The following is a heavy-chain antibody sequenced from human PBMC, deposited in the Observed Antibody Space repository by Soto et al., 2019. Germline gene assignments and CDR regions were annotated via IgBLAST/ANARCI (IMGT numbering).Heavy chain of an antibody. D-gene: IGHD2-15*01. Sequence: QVQLQESGPGLVKPSQTLSLICTVSGDSAISGDTYLNWIRQHPERGLEWMGYVNYRGTTTYPPALKSRILISVDTSANQFSLRLTSVTAADTAVYYCARAAPGVAPHWGQGDRVTVSS. CDR1: GDSAISGDTY. V-gene: IGHV4-31*03. CDR3: ARAAPGVAPH. CDR2: VNYRGTT. J-gene: IGHJ4*02.